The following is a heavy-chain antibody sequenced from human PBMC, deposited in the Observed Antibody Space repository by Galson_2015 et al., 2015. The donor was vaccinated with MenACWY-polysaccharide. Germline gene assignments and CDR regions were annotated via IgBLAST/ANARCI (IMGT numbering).Heavy chain of an antibody. CDR3: ARDPRGARSSYFDN. D-gene: IGHD3-10*01. Sequence: SLRLSCAASGFTFRSYAMSWVRQAPGKGLEWVSSISASGAGTYYADSVKGRFTISRDNSKNTLYLQMNSLRAEDTAVYYCARDPRGARSSYFDNWGQGIQVTVSS. V-gene: IGHV3-23*01. CDR1: GFTFRSYA. CDR2: ISASGAGT. J-gene: IGHJ4*02.